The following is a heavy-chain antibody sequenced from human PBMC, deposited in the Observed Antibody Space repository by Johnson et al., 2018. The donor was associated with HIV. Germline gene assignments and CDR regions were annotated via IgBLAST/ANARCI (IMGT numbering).Heavy chain of an antibody. J-gene: IGHJ3*02. CDR1: GFKLYEYD. CDR2: INWSGGGT. CDR3: ARAMYYFDTSGYLIRPRAFDI. D-gene: IGHD3-22*01. Sequence: VQLVESGGAVVRPGGSLRISCVASGFKLYEYDVSWVRQVPGKGLEWVSGINWSGGGTAYADSVKGRFTVSSDNAKNSLYLQMNSLRAEDTALYYCARAMYYFDTSGYLIRPRAFDIWGQGTVVTVSS. V-gene: IGHV3-20*04.